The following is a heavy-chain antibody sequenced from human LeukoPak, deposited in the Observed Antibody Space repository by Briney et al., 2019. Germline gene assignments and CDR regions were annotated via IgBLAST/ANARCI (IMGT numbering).Heavy chain of an antibody. D-gene: IGHD6-19*01. Sequence: PGGSLRLSCAAYGFTFDDYAMHWVRQAPGKGLEWVSGISWNSGSIGYADSVKGRFTISRDNAKNSLYLQMNSLRAEDMALYYCAKALSSGWYAGDAFDIWGQGTMVTVSS. CDR3: AKALSSGWYAGDAFDI. CDR2: ISWNSGSI. J-gene: IGHJ3*02. CDR1: GFTFDDYA. V-gene: IGHV3-9*03.